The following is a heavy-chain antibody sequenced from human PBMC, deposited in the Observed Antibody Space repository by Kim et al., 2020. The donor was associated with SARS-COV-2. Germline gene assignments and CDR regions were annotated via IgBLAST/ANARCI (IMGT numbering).Heavy chain of an antibody. CDR2: IWYGGTNK. V-gene: IGHV3-33*01. D-gene: IGHD3-16*01. CDR1: VFIFSIYD. Sequence: GGSLRLSCVASVFIFSIYDINWVRQAPGKGLEWVAFIWYGGTNKYYADSVKCRFTISRDDSKNTLFLQMESLRAEDTAVYSCARDYGMYDRANDYTIPYEGGQGSLATISA. CDR3: ARDYGMYDRANDYTIPYE. J-gene: IGHJ4*02.